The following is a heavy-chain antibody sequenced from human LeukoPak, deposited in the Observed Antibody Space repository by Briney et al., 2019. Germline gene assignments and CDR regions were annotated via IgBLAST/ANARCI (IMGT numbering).Heavy chain of an antibody. D-gene: IGHD2-15*01. CDR3: AKGYCSGGSCYPSYYYGMDV. CDR1: GFTFSDYY. V-gene: IGHV3-9*01. CDR2: ISWNSRSI. J-gene: IGHJ6*02. Sequence: GGSLRLSCAASGFTFSDYYMSWIRQAPGKGLEWVSGISWNSRSIGYADSVKGRFTISRDNAKNSLYLQMNSLRAEDTALYYCAKGYCSGGSCYPSYYYGMDVWGQGTTVTVSS.